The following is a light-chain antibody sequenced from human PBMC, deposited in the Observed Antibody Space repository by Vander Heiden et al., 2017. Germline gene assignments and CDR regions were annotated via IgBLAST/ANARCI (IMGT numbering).Light chain of an antibody. V-gene: IGKV3-11*01. CDR2: DAS. J-gene: IGKJ3*01. Sequence: EIVLTQSPATLSLSPGERATLSCWASQSISSYLAWYQQRPGQAPRLLIYDASNRATGIPARFSGRGSGTDFTLTIDSLEPEDFVVYYCQQCWSWPKTFGRGTKLDIK. CDR3: QQCWSWPKT. CDR1: QSISSY.